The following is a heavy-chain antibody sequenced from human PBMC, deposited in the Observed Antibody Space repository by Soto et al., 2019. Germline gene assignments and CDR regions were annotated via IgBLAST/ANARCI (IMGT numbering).Heavy chain of an antibody. Sequence: QVQLVESGGGVVQPGRSLRLSCAASGFTFSSYAMHWVHQAPGKGLEWVAVISYDGSNKYYADSVKGRFTISRDNSKNTLYLQMNSLRAEDTAVYYCASGGYSSGWRVFDYWGQGTLVTVSS. CDR1: GFTFSSYA. CDR2: ISYDGSNK. CDR3: ASGGYSSGWRVFDY. D-gene: IGHD6-19*01. V-gene: IGHV3-30-3*01. J-gene: IGHJ4*02.